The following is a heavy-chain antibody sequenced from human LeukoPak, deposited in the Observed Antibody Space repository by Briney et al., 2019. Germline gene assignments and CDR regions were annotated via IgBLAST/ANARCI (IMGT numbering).Heavy chain of an antibody. V-gene: IGHV3-23*01. J-gene: IGHJ4*02. CDR2: ISSSGGST. CDR3: AKPCSSWRPPDY. Sequence: GGSLRLSCAASGFTFSSYAMSWVRQVPGKGLEWVSTISSSGGSTYYADSVKDRFTISRDNSKNTLYLQMNSLRAEDTAVYYCAKPCSSWRPPDYWGQGTLVTVSS. D-gene: IGHD6-13*01. CDR1: GFTFSSYA.